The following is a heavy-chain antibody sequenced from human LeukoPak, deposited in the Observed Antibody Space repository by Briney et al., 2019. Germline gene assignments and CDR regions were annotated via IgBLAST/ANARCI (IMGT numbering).Heavy chain of an antibody. CDR1: GLTFSSYA. D-gene: IGHD3-3*01. CDR3: AKISFFTYYDFWSGYPIDY. Sequence: GGSLRLSCAASGLTFSSYAMSWVRQAPGKGLEWVSAISGSGGSTYYADSVKGRFTISRDNSKNTLYLQMNSLRAEDTAVYYCAKISFFTYYDFWSGYPIDYWGQGTLVTVSS. CDR2: ISGSGGST. V-gene: IGHV3-23*01. J-gene: IGHJ4*02.